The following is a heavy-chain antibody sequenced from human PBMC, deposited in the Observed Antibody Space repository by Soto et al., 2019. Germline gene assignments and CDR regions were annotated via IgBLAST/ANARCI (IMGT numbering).Heavy chain of an antibody. CDR2: ISAYNGNT. V-gene: IGHV1-18*01. Sequence: GASVKVSCEASGYTFTSYGISWVRQAPGQGLEWMGWISAYNGNTNYAQKLQGRVTMTTDTSTSTAYMELRSLRSDDTAVYYCARGLRFLEWLFPFDYWGQGTLVTVSS. CDR3: ARGLRFLEWLFPFDY. D-gene: IGHD3-3*01. CDR1: GYTFTSYG. J-gene: IGHJ4*02.